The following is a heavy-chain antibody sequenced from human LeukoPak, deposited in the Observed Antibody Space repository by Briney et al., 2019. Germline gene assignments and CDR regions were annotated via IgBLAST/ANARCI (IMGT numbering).Heavy chain of an antibody. J-gene: IGHJ4*02. CDR2: ISESGIA. D-gene: IGHD3-22*01. CDR1: GASISNYY. CDR3: ARFYYDSGGYGLDY. Sequence: SETLSLTCVVSGASISNYYWSWIRQPPGKGLEWIGYISESGIANYNPSLKSRVTISPDTSKNQFSLKLSSVTGADTAVYYCARFYYDSGGYGLDYWGQGTLVTVSS. V-gene: IGHV4-59*01.